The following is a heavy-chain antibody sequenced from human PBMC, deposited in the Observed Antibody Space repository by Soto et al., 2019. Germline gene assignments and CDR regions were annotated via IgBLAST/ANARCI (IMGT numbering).Heavy chain of an antibody. CDR1: GYTFTGYY. CDR3: ARDHGYSSGWFTTQDDAFDI. V-gene: IGHV1-2*02. Sequence: VKVSCKASGYTFTGYYMHWVRQAPGQGLEWMGWINPNSGGTNYAQKFQGRVTMTRDTSISTAYMELSRLRSDDTAVYYCARDHGYSSGWFTTQDDAFDIWGQGTMVTVSS. D-gene: IGHD6-19*01. CDR2: INPNSGGT. J-gene: IGHJ3*02.